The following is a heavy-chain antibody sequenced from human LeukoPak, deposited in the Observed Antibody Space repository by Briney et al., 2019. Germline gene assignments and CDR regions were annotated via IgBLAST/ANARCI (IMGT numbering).Heavy chain of an antibody. V-gene: IGHV3-48*01. CDR3: AREPNQYYDFWSGYYYYGMDV. CDR2: ISSSSSTI. J-gene: IGHJ6*02. CDR1: GFTFSSYS. Sequence: GGSLRLSCAASGFTFSSYSMNWVRQAPGKGLEWVSYISSSSSTIYYADSVKGRFTISRDNAKNSLYLQMNSPRAEDTAVYYCAREPNQYYDFWSGYYYYGMDVWGQGTTVTVSS. D-gene: IGHD3-3*01.